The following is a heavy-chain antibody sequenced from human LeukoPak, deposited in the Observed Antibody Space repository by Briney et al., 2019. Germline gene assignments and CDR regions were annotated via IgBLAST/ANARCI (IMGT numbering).Heavy chain of an antibody. D-gene: IGHD1-26*01. Sequence: GGSLRLSCAASGFTFSDYYMSWIRQAAGKGLEWVSYISSSGSTIYYAGSVKGRFTISRDNAKTSLYLQMDSLRAEDTAVYYCARDDASGSYGSWGQGTLVTVSS. CDR2: ISSSGSTI. V-gene: IGHV3-11*01. J-gene: IGHJ4*02. CDR3: ARDDASGSYGS. CDR1: GFTFSDYY.